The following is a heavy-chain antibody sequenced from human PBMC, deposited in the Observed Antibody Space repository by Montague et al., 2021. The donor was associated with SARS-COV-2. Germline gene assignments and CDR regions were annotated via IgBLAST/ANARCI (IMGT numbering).Heavy chain of an antibody. D-gene: IGHD1-26*01. V-gene: IGHV3-21*01. CDR2: ISSSSSYI. J-gene: IGHJ4*02. CDR3: ARETNWSYGSSFDY. Sequence: SLRLSCAAPGFTFSSYSMNWVRQAPGKGLEWVPSISSSSSYIYYADSVKGRFTISRDNAKNSLYLQMNSLRAEDTAVYYCARETNWSYGSSFDYWGQGTLVTVSS. CDR1: GFTFSSYS.